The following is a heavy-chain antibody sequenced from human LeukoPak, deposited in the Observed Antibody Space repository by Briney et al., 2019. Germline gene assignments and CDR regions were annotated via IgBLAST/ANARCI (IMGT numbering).Heavy chain of an antibody. CDR1: GFTFSSYW. D-gene: IGHD1-1*01. CDR3: VHLGTTGTTGFDY. J-gene: IGHJ4*02. V-gene: IGHV3-74*01. CDR2: INSDGSST. Sequence: GGSLRLSCAASGFTFSSYWMHWVRQAPGKGLVWVSRINSDGSSTSYADSVKGRFTISRDNAKNTLYLQMNSLRAEDTAVYYCVHLGTTGTTGFDYWGQGTLVTVSS.